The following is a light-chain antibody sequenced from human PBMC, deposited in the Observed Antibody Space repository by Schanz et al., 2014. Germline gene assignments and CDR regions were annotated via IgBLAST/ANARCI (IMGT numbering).Light chain of an antibody. CDR3: CLYTPMSVI. Sequence: QSALAQPASVSGSPGQSITISCTGTTRDVANHNIVSWYQQHPGKAPKLMIYDDIKRPSGVSIRFSGSTSGNTASLTISGLQAEDEADYYCCLYTPMSVIFGGGTKLTV. J-gene: IGLJ2*01. CDR1: TRDVANHNI. V-gene: IGLV2-23*01. CDR2: DDI.